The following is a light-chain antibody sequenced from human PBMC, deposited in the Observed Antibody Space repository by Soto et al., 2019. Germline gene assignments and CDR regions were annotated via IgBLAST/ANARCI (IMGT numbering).Light chain of an antibody. Sequence: DIQMTQSPSSLSASVGDRVTISCRASQPVTNYLSWYQQQAGKAPKLLIYAASRLQSGVPSRFSDRGSGTDFTLAISSLQPEDLATYYCQQRYIAPLTFGQGTKVDIK. CDR3: QQRYIAPLT. V-gene: IGKV1-39*01. J-gene: IGKJ1*01. CDR1: QPVTNY. CDR2: AAS.